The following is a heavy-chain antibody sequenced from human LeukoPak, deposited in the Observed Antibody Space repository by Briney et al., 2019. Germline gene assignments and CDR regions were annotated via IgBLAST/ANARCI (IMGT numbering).Heavy chain of an antibody. CDR1: GYTFTDNW. CDR3: ARPGAAGGDYFDY. J-gene: IGHJ4*02. V-gene: IGHV5-51*01. D-gene: IGHD1-14*01. Sequence: GESLKISCKGSGYTFTDNWIAWVRQMPGKGLEWMGIIFPGDSDTRYSPSFQGQVTISADKSISTAYLQWSSLKASDTAMYYCARPGAAGGDYFDYWGQGTLVTVSS. CDR2: IFPGDSDT.